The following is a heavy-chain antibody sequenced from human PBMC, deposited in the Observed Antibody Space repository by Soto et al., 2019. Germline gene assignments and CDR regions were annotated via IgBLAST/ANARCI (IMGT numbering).Heavy chain of an antibody. Sequence: GGSLRLSCSASGFTFSSYAMSWVRQAPGKGLEWVSAISGSGGSTYYADSVKGRFTISRDNSKNTLYLQMNGLRAEDTAVYYCAKDNDRGVINYFDYWGQGTLVTVSS. J-gene: IGHJ4*02. V-gene: IGHV3-23*01. CDR1: GFTFSSYA. D-gene: IGHD3-10*02. CDR3: AKDNDRGVINYFDY. CDR2: ISGSGGST.